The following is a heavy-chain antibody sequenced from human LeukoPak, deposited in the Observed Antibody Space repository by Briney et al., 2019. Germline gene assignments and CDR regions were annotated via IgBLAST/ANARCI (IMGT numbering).Heavy chain of an antibody. D-gene: IGHD2-2*02. J-gene: IGHJ5*02. CDR3: ARDRCSSTSCYNTPNWFDP. Sequence: GGSLRLSCAASGFTFSNYNMHWVRQAPGKGLEWVAFISFDGNKKNYADSVRGRFTISRDNAKNALYVQINSLRLEDTAVYYCARDRCSSTSCYNTPNWFDPWGQGTLVTVSS. CDR1: GFTFSNYN. CDR2: ISFDGNKK. V-gene: IGHV3-30-3*01.